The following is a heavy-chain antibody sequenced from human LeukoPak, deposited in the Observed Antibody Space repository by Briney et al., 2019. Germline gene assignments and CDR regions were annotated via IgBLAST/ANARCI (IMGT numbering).Heavy chain of an antibody. D-gene: IGHD2-21*02. CDR1: GFTFSSYN. CDR3: AKGPETYCGGDCYPGYFGY. V-gene: IGHV3-23*01. CDR2: ISGSGGST. Sequence: GGSLRLSCAASGFTFSSYNMNWVRQAPGKGLEWVSAISGSGGSTYYADSVKGRFTISRDNSKNTLYLQMNSLRAEDTAGYYCAKGPETYCGGDCYPGYFGYWGQGTLVTVYS. J-gene: IGHJ4*02.